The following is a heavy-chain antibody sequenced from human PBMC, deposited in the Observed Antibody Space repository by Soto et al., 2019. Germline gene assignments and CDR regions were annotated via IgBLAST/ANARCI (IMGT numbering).Heavy chain of an antibody. CDR3: ARDQAGTTLNYYFGMVV. Sequence: SETLSLTCTVSGGSISGYFWSWIRQPPGKGLEWIGYTHYSVSSNYNPSLKTRVTISVDTSKNQFSLKLISVTSADTALYFCARDQAGTTLNYYFGMVVWGQGTRVTVSS. CDR1: GGSISGYF. D-gene: IGHD1-7*01. CDR2: THYSVSS. J-gene: IGHJ6*02. V-gene: IGHV4-59*01.